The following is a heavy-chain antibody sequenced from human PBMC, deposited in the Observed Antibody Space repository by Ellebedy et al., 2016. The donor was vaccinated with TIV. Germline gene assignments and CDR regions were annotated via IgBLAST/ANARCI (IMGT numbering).Heavy chain of an antibody. Sequence: SETLSLTCGIDGGSLGGYYWSWIRQHPGKGLEWIGYIYYSGSTYYNPSLKSLVTISVDTSKNQFSLKLSSVTAADTAVYYCARGLKGWFDPWGQGTLVTVSS. J-gene: IGHJ5*02. CDR1: GGSLGGYY. CDR2: IYYSGST. CDR3: ARGLKGWFDP. V-gene: IGHV4-31*01.